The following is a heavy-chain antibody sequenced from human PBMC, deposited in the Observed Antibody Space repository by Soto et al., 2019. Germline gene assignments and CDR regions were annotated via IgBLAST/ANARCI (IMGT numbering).Heavy chain of an antibody. CDR1: GGSFSGYY. J-gene: IGHJ4*02. CDR2: INHSGST. Sequence: QVQLQQWGAGLLKPSETLSLTCAVNGGSFSGYYWSWIRQPPGKGLEWIGEINHSGSTNYNPSLKSRVTISVDTSKNQFSLKLSSVTAADTAVYYCARPRGRSSSWYKEFDYWGQGTLVTVSS. V-gene: IGHV4-34*01. D-gene: IGHD6-13*01. CDR3: ARPRGRSSSWYKEFDY.